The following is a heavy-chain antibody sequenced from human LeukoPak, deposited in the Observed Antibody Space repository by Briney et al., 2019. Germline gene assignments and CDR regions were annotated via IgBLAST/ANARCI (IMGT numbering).Heavy chain of an antibody. Sequence: ASVKVSCKASGGTFSSYAISWVRQAPGQGLEWMGGIIPIFGTANYAQKFQGRVTITTDESTSTAYMELSSLRSEDTAVNYCARDRQLLLDYWGQGTLVTVSS. CDR3: ARDRQLLLDY. CDR2: IIPIFGTA. V-gene: IGHV1-69*05. J-gene: IGHJ4*02. D-gene: IGHD2-2*01. CDR1: GGTFSSYA.